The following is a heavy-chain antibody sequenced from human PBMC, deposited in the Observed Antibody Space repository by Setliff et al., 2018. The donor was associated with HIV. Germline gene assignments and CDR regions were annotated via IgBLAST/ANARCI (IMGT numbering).Heavy chain of an antibody. Sequence: SETLSLTCTVSGGSISSGSSYWSWVRQPPGKGLEWIGEINHSGSTYYNPSLKSRVTISVDKSKNHFSLKLRSVTAADTAVYYCAREGGYCSSATCFGFDSWGQGTLVTVSS. CDR2: INHSGST. CDR1: GGSISSGSSY. D-gene: IGHD2-2*01. J-gene: IGHJ4*02. V-gene: IGHV4-39*02. CDR3: AREGGYCSSATCFGFDS.